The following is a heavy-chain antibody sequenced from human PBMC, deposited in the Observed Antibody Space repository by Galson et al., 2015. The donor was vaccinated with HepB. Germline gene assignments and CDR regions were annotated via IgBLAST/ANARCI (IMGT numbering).Heavy chain of an antibody. D-gene: IGHD5-18*01. J-gene: IGHJ4*02. V-gene: IGHV1-46*04. CDR1: GYTFTSYH. CDR2: INPSGGST. Sequence: SVKVSCKASGYTFTSYHIHWVRQAPGQGLEWMGIINPSGGSTSYAQKLQGRVTMTRDTSTSTVYMELSSLRSEDTAMYYCAKYTAMVTGFDYWGQGTLVTVSS. CDR3: AKYTAMVTGFDY.